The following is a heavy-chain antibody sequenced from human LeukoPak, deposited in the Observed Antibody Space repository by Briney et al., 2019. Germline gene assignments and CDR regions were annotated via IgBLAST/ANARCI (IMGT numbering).Heavy chain of an antibody. Sequence: SQTLSLTCTVSGGSISSGGYYWSWIRQHPGKGLEWLGYIYYSGSTYYNPSLKSRVTISVDTSKNQFSLKLSSVTAADTAVYYCARENTDSSGYNDAFDIWGQGTMVTVSS. CDR1: GGSISSGGYY. CDR3: ARENTDSSGYNDAFDI. CDR2: IYYSGST. V-gene: IGHV4-31*03. D-gene: IGHD3-22*01. J-gene: IGHJ3*02.